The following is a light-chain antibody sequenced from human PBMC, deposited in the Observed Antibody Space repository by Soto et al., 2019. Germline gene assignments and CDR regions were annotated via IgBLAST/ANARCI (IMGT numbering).Light chain of an antibody. Sequence: DIQMTQSPSSVSASVGDRVSLTCRASQDISNGLAWFQQKPGKAPKLLIYAASSLQSGVPSRFSGSGSGTDLTLTISSREPEDVAVSYCQQRRNWPPVYTFGQGTKLEIK. CDR3: QQRRNWPPVYT. J-gene: IGKJ2*01. CDR1: QDISNG. CDR2: AAS. V-gene: IGKV1-12*01.